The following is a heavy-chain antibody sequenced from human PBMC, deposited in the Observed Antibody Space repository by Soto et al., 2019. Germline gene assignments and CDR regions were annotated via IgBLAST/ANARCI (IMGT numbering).Heavy chain of an antibody. CDR1: GFTFSNAW. Sequence: GGSLRLSCAASGFTFSNAWMSWVRQAPGKGLEWVGRIKSKTDGGTTDYAAPVKGRFTISRDDSKNTLDLQMNSLKTEDTAVYYCTTASRDSSGYYYAFDIWGQGTMVTVSS. CDR3: TTASRDSSGYYYAFDI. D-gene: IGHD3-22*01. J-gene: IGHJ3*02. CDR2: IKSKTDGGTT. V-gene: IGHV3-15*01.